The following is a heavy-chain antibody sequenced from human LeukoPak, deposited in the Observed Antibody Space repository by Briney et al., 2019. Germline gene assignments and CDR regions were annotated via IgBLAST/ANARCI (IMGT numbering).Heavy chain of an antibody. D-gene: IGHD5-12*01. V-gene: IGHV1-2*02. CDR3: ARIYSGYDL. CDR1: GYTFSVSY. Sequence: ASVKVSCKASGYTFSVSYIHWIRQAPAQGLEWMGWINPNNGGTNYAQKFQGRVTMTGDTSISTAYMELRRLRPDDTAVYYCARIYSGYDLWGQGTLVTVSS. CDR2: INPNNGGT. J-gene: IGHJ5*02.